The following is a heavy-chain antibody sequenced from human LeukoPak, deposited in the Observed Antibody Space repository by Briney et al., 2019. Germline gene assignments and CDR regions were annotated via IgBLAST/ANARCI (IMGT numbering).Heavy chain of an antibody. CDR3: AKCSDTGTTRWFDP. V-gene: IGHV1-46*01. D-gene: IGHD1-7*01. Sequence: ASVKVSCKASGYTFTSYCLHWVRQAPGQGLEWMGLINPSGTTTYAQNFQGRVTMTRDTSVSTAYMELSSLRSDDTAVYYCAKCSDTGTTRWFDPWGQGTLVTX. CDR2: INPSGTT. J-gene: IGHJ5*02. CDR1: GYTFTSYC.